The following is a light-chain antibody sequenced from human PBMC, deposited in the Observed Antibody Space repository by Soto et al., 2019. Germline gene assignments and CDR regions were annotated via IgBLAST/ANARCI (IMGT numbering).Light chain of an antibody. V-gene: IGKV3-15*01. CDR2: GAS. CDR1: QGVGSD. Sequence: EIVMTQAPCPLSVSPGSRAAXXXRASQGVGSDLVWYRQKPGQAPRLLIYGASNRATGVPDRFSGSGSGTVFTLTICSLQSDDFAVYYCPQYLVWPRTFCQGSKV. CDR3: PQYLVWPRT. J-gene: IGKJ1*01.